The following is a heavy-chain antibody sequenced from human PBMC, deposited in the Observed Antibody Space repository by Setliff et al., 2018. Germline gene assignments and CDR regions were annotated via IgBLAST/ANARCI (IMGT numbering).Heavy chain of an antibody. J-gene: IGHJ4*02. CDR1: GFTFSIYS. CDR2: ISSSGITI. V-gene: IGHV3-48*04. D-gene: IGHD5-18*01. Sequence: GGSLRLSCAASGFTFSIYSMNWVRQAPGKGLEWVSYISSSGITIHYADSVKGRFTISRDNAMNSLYLQMNSLRAEDTAVYSCARARGYSYGPFDYWGQGTLVTVSS. CDR3: ARARGYSYGPFDY.